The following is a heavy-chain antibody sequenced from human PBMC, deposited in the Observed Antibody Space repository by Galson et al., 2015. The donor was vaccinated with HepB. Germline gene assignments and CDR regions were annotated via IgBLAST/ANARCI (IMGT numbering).Heavy chain of an antibody. D-gene: IGHD3-10*01. J-gene: IGHJ4*02. Sequence: SLRLSCAASGFTFTSYGMHWVRQAPGKGLEWVAFIRYDGSNKYYADSVKGRFTISRDNSKNTLYLQMNSLRAEDTAVYYCAKDMVREDYYFDYWGQGTLVTVSS. CDR1: GFTFTSYG. CDR2: IRYDGSNK. CDR3: AKDMVREDYYFDY. V-gene: IGHV3-30*02.